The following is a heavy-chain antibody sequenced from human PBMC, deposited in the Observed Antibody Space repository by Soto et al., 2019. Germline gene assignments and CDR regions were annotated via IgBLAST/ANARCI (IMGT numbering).Heavy chain of an antibody. V-gene: IGHV3-23*01. J-gene: IGHJ4*02. Sequence: EVQLLESGGGLVQPGGSLRLSCAASGFTFSSYAMSWVRQAPGKGLEWVSAISGSGGSTYYADSVKGRFTISRDNSKNTLYQQRNSLRAEDTAVHYCAKARADYYDSSGYPVDYWGQGTLVTVSS. CDR1: GFTFSSYA. D-gene: IGHD3-22*01. CDR3: AKARADYYDSSGYPVDY. CDR2: ISGSGGST.